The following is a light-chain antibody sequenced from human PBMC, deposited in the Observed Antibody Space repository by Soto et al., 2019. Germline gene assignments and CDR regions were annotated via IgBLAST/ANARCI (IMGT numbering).Light chain of an antibody. J-gene: IGLJ2*01. CDR3: QVWDIITYHVV. Sequence: SYELTQPPSVSVAPGQTAIVTCDGNNIGSNSVHWYQQKPGRAPVLVVYADSDRPSGVPERFSGSNSGNTATLTISRVEAGDEADYYCQVWDIITYHVVFGGGTKLTVL. V-gene: IGLV3-21*02. CDR1: NIGSNS. CDR2: ADS.